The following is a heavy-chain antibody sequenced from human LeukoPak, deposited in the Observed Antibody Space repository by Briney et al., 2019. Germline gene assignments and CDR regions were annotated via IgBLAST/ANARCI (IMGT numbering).Heavy chain of an antibody. Sequence: SETLSLTCTVSGGSISSYYWSWIRQPPGKGLEWIGYIYYSGSTNYNPSLKSRVTISVDTSKNQFSLKLSSVTAADTAVYYCARVLDYYGSGTYGFDYGGQGTLVTASS. CDR2: IYYSGST. V-gene: IGHV4-59*01. CDR1: GGSISSYY. J-gene: IGHJ4*02. D-gene: IGHD3-10*01. CDR3: ARVLDYYGSGTYGFDY.